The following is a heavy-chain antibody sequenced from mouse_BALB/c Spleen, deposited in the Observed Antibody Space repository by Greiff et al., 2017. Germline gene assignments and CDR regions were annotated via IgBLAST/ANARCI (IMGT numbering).Heavy chain of an antibody. V-gene: IGHV5-17*02. CDR2: ISSGSSTI. CDR3: ARWAVYFDY. D-gene: IGHD6-1*01. Sequence: EVQGVESGGGLVQPGGSRKLSCAASGFTFSSFGMHWVRQAPEKGLEWVAYISSGSSTIYYADTVKGRFTISRDNPKNTLFLQMTSLRSEDTAMYYCARWAVYFDYWGQGTTLTVSS. J-gene: IGHJ2*01. CDR1: GFTFSSFG.